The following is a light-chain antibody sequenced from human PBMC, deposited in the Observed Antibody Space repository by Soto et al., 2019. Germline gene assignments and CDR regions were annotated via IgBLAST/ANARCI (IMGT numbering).Light chain of an antibody. CDR1: SSDVGGYNY. CDR2: DVS. CDR3: SSYTSSSTRV. V-gene: IGLV2-14*01. Sequence: QSALTQPASVSGSPGQSITISCTGNSSDVGGYNYVSWYQQHPGKAPKLMIYDVSNRPSGVSNRFSGSKSGNTASLTISGLQAEDEADYYCSSYTSSSTRVFGGGTQLTVL. J-gene: IGLJ3*02.